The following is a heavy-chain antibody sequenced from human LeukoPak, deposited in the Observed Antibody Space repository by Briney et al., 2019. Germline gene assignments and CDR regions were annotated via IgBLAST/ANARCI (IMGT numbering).Heavy chain of an antibody. Sequence: GGSLRLSCAASGFTVSSSYMSWVRQAPGKGLEWVSVIYSGGSTYYADSVKGRFTISRDNSKDTLYLQMNSLRAEDTAVYYCARGPPWGSFDYWGRGTLVTVSS. V-gene: IGHV3-66*01. D-gene: IGHD3-16*01. CDR2: IYSGGST. CDR1: GFTVSSSY. CDR3: ARGPPWGSFDY. J-gene: IGHJ4*02.